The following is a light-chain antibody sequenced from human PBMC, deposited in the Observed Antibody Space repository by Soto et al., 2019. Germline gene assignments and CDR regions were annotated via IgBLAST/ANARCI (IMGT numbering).Light chain of an antibody. CDR1: QSVRSN. J-gene: IGKJ1*01. CDR2: AAS. Sequence: EIVMTQSPATLSVSPGEWATLSCRASQSVRSNLAWYQQRPGQAPRLLIYAASTRATGIPARFSGSGSGTEFTLTIDSLQSEDFAVYYCQQRNDWPRTFGQGTKVDIK. V-gene: IGKV3-15*01. CDR3: QQRNDWPRT.